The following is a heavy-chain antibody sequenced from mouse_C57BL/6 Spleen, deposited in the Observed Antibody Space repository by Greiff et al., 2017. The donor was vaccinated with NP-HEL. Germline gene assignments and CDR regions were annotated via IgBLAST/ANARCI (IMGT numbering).Heavy chain of an antibody. Sequence: QVQLQQSGAELVKPGASVKLSCKASGYTFTSYWMHWVKQRPGRGLEWIGRIDPNSGGTKSNEKFKSKATLPVDKPSRTAVMQLSSLTYEYSAVYCYATSSSFYYAMYYWGPGTSVTASS. CDR2: IDPNSGGT. D-gene: IGHD1-1*01. CDR1: GYTFTSYW. V-gene: IGHV1-72*01. CDR3: ATSSSFYYAMYY. J-gene: IGHJ4*01.